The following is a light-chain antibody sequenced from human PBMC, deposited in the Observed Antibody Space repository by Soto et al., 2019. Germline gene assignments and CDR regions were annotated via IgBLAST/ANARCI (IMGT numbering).Light chain of an antibody. V-gene: IGKV1-5*01. Sequence: DIQMTQSPSSLSASFGDRVTITWGASQGISSYLNWYQQKPGKAPKLLIYDASSLQTGVPSRFSGSGYGTEFNLTISSLQTDDFATYYCQHYNSYSEAFGQGTKVDIK. CDR2: DAS. CDR1: QGISSY. CDR3: QHYNSYSEA. J-gene: IGKJ1*01.